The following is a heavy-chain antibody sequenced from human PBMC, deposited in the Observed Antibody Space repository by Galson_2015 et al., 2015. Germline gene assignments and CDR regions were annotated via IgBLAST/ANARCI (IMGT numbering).Heavy chain of an antibody. D-gene: IGHD6-19*01. CDR2: IYTSGGA. CDR3: ARSSGWYYFDY. CDR1: GGSISSGGYY. Sequence: TLSLTCTVSGGSISSGGYYWSWIRQPAGKGPEWIGRIYTSGGAYYNPSLKSRVTISVDTSKNQFSLKLSSVTAADTAVYYCARSSGWYYFDYWGQGTLVTVSS. J-gene: IGHJ4*02. V-gene: IGHV4-61*02.